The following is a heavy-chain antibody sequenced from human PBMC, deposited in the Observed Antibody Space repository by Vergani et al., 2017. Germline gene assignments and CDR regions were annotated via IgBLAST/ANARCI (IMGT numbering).Heavy chain of an antibody. CDR1: GFTFSSYS. J-gene: IGHJ5*02. CDR2: ISSSSSYI. Sequence: EVQLVESGGGLVKPGGSLRLSCAASGFTFSSYSMNWVRQAPGKGLEWVSSISSSSSYIYYAASVKGRFTISRDNAKNSLYLQMNSLRAEDTAVYYCARDWEYFDNWFDPWGQGTLVTVSS. V-gene: IGHV3-21*01. D-gene: IGHD3-9*01. CDR3: ARDWEYFDNWFDP.